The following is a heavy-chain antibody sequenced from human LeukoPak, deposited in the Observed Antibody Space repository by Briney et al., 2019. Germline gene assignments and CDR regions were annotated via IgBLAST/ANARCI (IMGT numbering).Heavy chain of an antibody. CDR3: AKAVNPATSSSSFLFFDS. D-gene: IGHD6-13*01. J-gene: IGHJ4*02. CDR2: ITATGGTT. Sequence: GGSLRLSCATSVFTFSSYAMNWVRQAPGKGLEWVSTITATGGTTYYADSVKGRFTISRDNSKNTLYLQLSSLTVEDTAVYYCAKAVNPATSSSSFLFFDSWGQGTLVAVSS. CDR1: VFTFSSYA. V-gene: IGHV3-23*01.